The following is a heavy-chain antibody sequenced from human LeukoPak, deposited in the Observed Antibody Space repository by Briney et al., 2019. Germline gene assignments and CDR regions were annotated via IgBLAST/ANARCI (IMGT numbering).Heavy chain of an antibody. CDR2: IYYSGST. CDR1: GGSINNYY. D-gene: IGHD5-12*01. CDR3: ARDGVAFDAFDI. Sequence: KPSETLSLTRTVSGGSINNYYWNWIRQPPGKGLEWIGYIYYSGSTNYNPSLKSRVTISVDTSKNQFSLRLSSVTAADTAVYYCARDGVAFDAFDIWGQGTVVTVSS. V-gene: IGHV4-59*01. J-gene: IGHJ3*02.